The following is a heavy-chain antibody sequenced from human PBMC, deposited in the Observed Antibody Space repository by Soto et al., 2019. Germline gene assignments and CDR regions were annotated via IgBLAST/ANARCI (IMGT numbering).Heavy chain of an antibody. V-gene: IGHV3-23*01. CDR3: ANLPSPSPLTGYSYYYGMDV. Sequence: EVQLLESGGGLVQPGGSLRLSCAASGFTFSSYAMSWVRQAPGKGLEWVSAISGSGGSTYYADSVKGRFTISRDNSKNTLYLQMNSLRAEDTAVYYCANLPSPSPLTGYSYYYGMDVWGQGTTVTVSS. CDR1: GFTFSSYA. J-gene: IGHJ6*02. D-gene: IGHD3-9*01. CDR2: ISGSGGST.